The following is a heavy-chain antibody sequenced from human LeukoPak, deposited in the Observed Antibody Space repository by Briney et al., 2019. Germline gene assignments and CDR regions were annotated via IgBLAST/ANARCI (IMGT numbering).Heavy chain of an antibody. D-gene: IGHD1-26*01. CDR1: GGTFSSYA. Sequence: ASVKVSCKASGGTFSSYAISWVRQAPGQGLEWMGWINPNSGATNYAQKFQGRVTMTRDTSISTAYMELSRLRSDDTAVYYCARDARELLDYWGQGTLVTVSS. CDR3: ARDARELLDY. V-gene: IGHV1-2*02. CDR2: INPNSGAT. J-gene: IGHJ4*02.